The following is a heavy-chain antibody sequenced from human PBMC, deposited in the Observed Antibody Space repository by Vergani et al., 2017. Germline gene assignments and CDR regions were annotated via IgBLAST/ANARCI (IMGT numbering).Heavy chain of an antibody. J-gene: IGHJ3*02. CDR3: ARDLVGSDAVDI. V-gene: IGHV3-21*01. Sequence: EVQLVESGGGLVKPGGSLRLSCAASGFTFSSYSMNWVRQAPGKGLEWASSISTSSSYIYYAGSVKGRFTISRDNAKNSLYLQMNSLRAADTAVYYWARDLVGSDAVDIWGQGTMVTVSS. CDR1: GFTFSSYS. CDR2: ISTSSSYI. D-gene: IGHD1-26*01.